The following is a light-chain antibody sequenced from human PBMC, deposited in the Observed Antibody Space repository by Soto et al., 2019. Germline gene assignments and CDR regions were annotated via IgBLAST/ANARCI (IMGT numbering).Light chain of an antibody. V-gene: IGKV1-5*01. J-gene: IGKJ2*01. CDR3: QQYNSYSS. CDR1: QTVSSW. CDR2: DAS. Sequence: DIQMTQSPSTLSASVGDRVTITCRASQTVSSWLAWYQQKPGKAPKLLIYDASSLKSGFPSRFSGSGSGTDFTLTISSLQPDDFATYYCQQYNSYSSFGQGTKVEIK.